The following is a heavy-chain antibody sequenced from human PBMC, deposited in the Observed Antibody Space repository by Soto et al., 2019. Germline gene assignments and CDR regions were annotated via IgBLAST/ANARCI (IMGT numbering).Heavy chain of an antibody. CDR3: SRGSGYGMDV. V-gene: IGHV3-33*01. CDR2: IWYDGGNK. CDR1: GFTFSSFG. Sequence: QVQLVESGGGVVQPGRSLRLSCAASGFTFSSFGMHWVRQAPGKGLEWVAVIWYDGGNKYYADSVKGRFTISRDNSKNTLYLQMNSLRGEDTAVYYCSRGSGYGMDVWGQGTTVTVSS. J-gene: IGHJ6*02. D-gene: IGHD3-10*01.